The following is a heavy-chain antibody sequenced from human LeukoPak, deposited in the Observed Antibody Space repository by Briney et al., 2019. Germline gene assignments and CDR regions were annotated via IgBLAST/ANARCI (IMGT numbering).Heavy chain of an antibody. CDR1: GGSISSYY. J-gene: IGHJ3*02. CDR3: ARDGTTGTLHPLDAFDI. Sequence: SETLSLTCTVSGGSISSYYWSWIRQPAGKGLEWIGRIYTSGSTNYNPSLKSRVTMSVDTSKNQFSLKLSSVTAADTAVYYCARDGTTGTLHPLDAFDIWGQGTMVTVSS. D-gene: IGHD1-1*01. CDR2: IYTSGST. V-gene: IGHV4-4*07.